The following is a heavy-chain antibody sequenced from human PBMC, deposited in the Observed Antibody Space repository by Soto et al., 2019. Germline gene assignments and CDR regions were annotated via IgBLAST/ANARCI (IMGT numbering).Heavy chain of an antibody. CDR3: AKDLFQQQLVLGY. D-gene: IGHD6-13*01. CDR2: ISYDGSNK. CDR1: GFTFSSYG. V-gene: IGHV3-30*18. Sequence: QVQLVESGGGVVQPGRSLRLSCAASGFTFSSYGMHWVRQAPGKGLEWVAVISYDGSNKYYADSVKGRFTISRDNSKNTRYLQMNSLRAEDTAVYYCAKDLFQQQLVLGYWGQGTLVTVSS. J-gene: IGHJ4*02.